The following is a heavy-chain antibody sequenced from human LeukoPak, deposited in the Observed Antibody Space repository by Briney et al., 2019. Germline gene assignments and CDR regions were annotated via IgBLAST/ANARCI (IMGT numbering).Heavy chain of an antibody. CDR2: ISSSSSYI. V-gene: IGHV3-21*01. Sequence: GGSLRLSRAASGFTFSSYSMNWVRQAPGKGLEWVSSISSSSSYIYYADSVKGRFTISRDNAKNSLYLQMNSLRAEDTAVYYCARDEDCSGGSCVDRWGQGTLVTVSS. D-gene: IGHD2-15*01. CDR3: ARDEDCSGGSCVDR. J-gene: IGHJ5*02. CDR1: GFTFSSYS.